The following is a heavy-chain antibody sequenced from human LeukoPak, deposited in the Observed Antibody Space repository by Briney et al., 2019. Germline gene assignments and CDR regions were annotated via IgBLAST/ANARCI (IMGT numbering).Heavy chain of an antibody. Sequence: SVKVSCKASGGTFSSYSISWVRQAPGQGLEWMGGIIPVFGTTNTAPKFQGRVTITTDESTSIVYMELRSLRSDDTAVYYCARGDYGDPYYFDYWGQGTLVTVSS. D-gene: IGHD4-17*01. J-gene: IGHJ4*02. CDR3: ARGDYGDPYYFDY. V-gene: IGHV1-69*05. CDR1: GGTFSSYS. CDR2: IIPVFGTT.